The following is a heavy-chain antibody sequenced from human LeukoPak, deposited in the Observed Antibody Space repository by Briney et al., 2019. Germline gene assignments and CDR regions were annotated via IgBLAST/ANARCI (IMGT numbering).Heavy chain of an antibody. Sequence: SETLSLTCAVYGGSFSGYYWSWIRQPPGKGLEWIGEVNHSGSTNYNPSLKSRVTISVDTSKNQFSLKLSSVTAADTAVYYCARGKALSSSYYYYGMDVWGQGTTVTVSS. CDR2: VNHSGST. D-gene: IGHD3-16*02. V-gene: IGHV4-34*01. CDR1: GGSFSGYY. CDR3: ARGKALSSSYYYYGMDV. J-gene: IGHJ6*02.